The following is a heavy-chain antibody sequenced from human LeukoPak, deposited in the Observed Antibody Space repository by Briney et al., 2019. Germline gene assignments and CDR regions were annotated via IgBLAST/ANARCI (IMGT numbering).Heavy chain of an antibody. V-gene: IGHV3-48*01. CDR2: IIGSGSTI. CDR1: GFPTASGFTFGTYS. Sequence: GGSLRLSCVASGFPTASGFTFGTYSMNWVRQAPGKGLEWVSHIIGSGSTIYYADSVQGRFTISRDNAKNSLYLHMNGLRAEDTAVYYCARGGHGSGWYGNWFDPWGQGTLVIVSS. CDR3: ARGGHGSGWYGNWFDP. J-gene: IGHJ5*02. D-gene: IGHD6-19*01.